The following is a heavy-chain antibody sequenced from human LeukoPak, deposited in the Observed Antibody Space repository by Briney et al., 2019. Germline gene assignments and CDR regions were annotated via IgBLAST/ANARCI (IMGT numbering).Heavy chain of an antibody. CDR3: AKDWARGAFGV. J-gene: IGHJ3*01. Sequence: PGGSLRLSCAASGFTFSSYGMSWVRQAPGKGLEWVSTISVSGGDTYYADSVKGRFTISRDNSKNTLYLQMNSLRADDTAVYYCAKDWARGAFGVWGQGTMVTVSS. CDR1: GFTFSSYG. CDR2: ISVSGGDT. D-gene: IGHD3-16*01. V-gene: IGHV3-23*01.